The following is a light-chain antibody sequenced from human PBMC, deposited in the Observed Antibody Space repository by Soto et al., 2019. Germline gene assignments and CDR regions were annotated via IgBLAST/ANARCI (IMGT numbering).Light chain of an antibody. CDR2: EVS. J-gene: IGLJ1*01. CDR1: SSVVGGYNY. CDR3: SSYTSSSTLYV. Sequence: QSVLTQPASVSGSPGQSITISCTGTSSVVGGYNYVSWYQQHPGKAPKLIIYEVSVRPSGVSNRFSGSKSGNTASLNISGLQAEDEADYYCSSYTSSSTLYVFGTGTKVTVL. V-gene: IGLV2-14*01.